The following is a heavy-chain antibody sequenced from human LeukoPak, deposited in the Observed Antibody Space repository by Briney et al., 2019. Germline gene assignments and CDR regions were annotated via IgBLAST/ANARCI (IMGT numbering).Heavy chain of an antibody. D-gene: IGHD6-19*01. CDR3: ARGIAVAGTDY. Sequence: PGGSLRLSCAASGFTFSSYAMHWARQAPGKGLEWVAVISYDGSNKYYADSVKGRFTISRDNSKNTLYLQMNSLRAEDTAVYYCARGIAVAGTDYWGQGTLVTVSS. V-gene: IGHV3-30-3*01. CDR2: ISYDGSNK. J-gene: IGHJ4*02. CDR1: GFTFSSYA.